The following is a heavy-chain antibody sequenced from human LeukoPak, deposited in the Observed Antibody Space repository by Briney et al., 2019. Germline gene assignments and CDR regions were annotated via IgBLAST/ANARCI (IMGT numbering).Heavy chain of an antibody. CDR2: IYTSGST. V-gene: IGHV4-4*09. J-gene: IGHJ3*02. CDR1: GGSISTYY. CDR3: ARHPLVATIWGALDI. D-gene: IGHD5-12*01. Sequence: SETLSLTCTVSGGSISTYYWSWIRQPPGKGLEWIGYIYTSGSTNYNPSLKSRVTISVDTSKNQFSLKLSSVTAADTAVYYCARHPLVATIWGALDIWGQGTMVTVSS.